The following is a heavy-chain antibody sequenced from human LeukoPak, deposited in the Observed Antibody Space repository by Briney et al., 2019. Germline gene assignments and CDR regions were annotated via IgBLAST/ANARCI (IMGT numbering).Heavy chain of an antibody. D-gene: IGHD6-13*01. Sequence: SETLSLTCAVYGGSFSDYYWSWIRQPPGKGLEWIGEINHSGSTDCSPSLKSRVTISVDTSKNQFSLKLSSVTAADTAVYYCARGGGSSWYVDYWGQGTLVTASS. CDR3: ARGGGSSWYVDY. CDR2: INHSGST. CDR1: GGSFSDYY. V-gene: IGHV4-34*01. J-gene: IGHJ4*02.